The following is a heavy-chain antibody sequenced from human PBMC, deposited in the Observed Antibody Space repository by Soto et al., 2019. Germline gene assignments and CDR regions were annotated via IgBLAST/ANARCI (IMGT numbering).Heavy chain of an antibody. CDR3: AKAQGYCSSSSCREAYYYYGMDV. D-gene: IGHD2-2*01. V-gene: IGHV3-30*18. Sequence: PGGSLRLSCAVSGFTFSSYGMHWVRHAPGKGLECVAAISYDGNTKYYADSVKGRFTISRDNSKSTLFLQMNSLRIEDTAVYYCAKAQGYCSSSSCREAYYYYGMDVWGQGTTVTVSS. CDR1: GFTFSSYG. CDR2: ISYDGNTK. J-gene: IGHJ6*02.